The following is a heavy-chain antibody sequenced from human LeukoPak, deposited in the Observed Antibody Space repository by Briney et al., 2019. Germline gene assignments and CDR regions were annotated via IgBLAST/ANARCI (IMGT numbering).Heavy chain of an antibody. J-gene: IGHJ4*02. D-gene: IGHD6-6*01. CDR2: ISSSSSYI. CDR3: ASGGGSIAAHY. V-gene: IGHV3-21*01. Sequence: GGSLRLSCAASGFTFSSYSMNWVRQAPGKGLEWVSSISSSSSYIYYADSVKGRFTISRDNAKNSLYLQMNSLRAEDTAVYYCASGGGSIAAHYWGQGTLVTVSS. CDR1: GFTFSSYS.